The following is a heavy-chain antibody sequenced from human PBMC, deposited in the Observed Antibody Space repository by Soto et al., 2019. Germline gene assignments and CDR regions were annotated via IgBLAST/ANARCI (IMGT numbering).Heavy chain of an antibody. CDR1: GFTFSSYG. V-gene: IGHV3-30*18. CDR2: ISYDGSNK. CDR3: AKDSYSSSPRGYYYYGMDV. D-gene: IGHD6-6*01. J-gene: IGHJ6*02. Sequence: AGGSLRLSCAASGFTFSSYGMHWVRQAPGKGLEWVAVISYDGSNKYYADSVKGRFTISRDNSKNTLYLQMNSLRAEDTAVYYCAKDSYSSSPRGYYYYGMDVWGQGTTVTVSS.